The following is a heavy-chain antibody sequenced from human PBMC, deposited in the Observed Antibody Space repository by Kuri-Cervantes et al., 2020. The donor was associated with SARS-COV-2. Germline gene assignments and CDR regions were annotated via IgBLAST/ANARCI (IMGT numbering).Heavy chain of an antibody. CDR3: ASEILDY. V-gene: IGHV3-21*01. CDR2: ISSSSSYI. Sequence: GESLKISCAASGFAFSSYSMNWVRQAPGKGLEWVSSISSSSSYIYYADSVKGRFTISRDNAKNSLYLQMNSLRAEDTAVYYCASEILDYWGQGTLVTVSS. CDR1: GFAFSSYS. J-gene: IGHJ4*02.